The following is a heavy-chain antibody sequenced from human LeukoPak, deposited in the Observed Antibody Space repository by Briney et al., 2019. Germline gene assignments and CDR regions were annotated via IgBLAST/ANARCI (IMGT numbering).Heavy chain of an antibody. Sequence: GGSLRLSCAVSGFIFSTYGMNWVRQAPGKGLEWVSSISSSSTYIYYADSVKGRFTISRDNAKNSLYLQMNSLRAEDTAVYYCARSVVVPWGDAFDIWGQGTTVTVSS. CDR3: ARSVVVPWGDAFDI. CDR2: ISSSSTYI. CDR1: GFIFSTYG. J-gene: IGHJ3*02. D-gene: IGHD2-15*01. V-gene: IGHV3-21*01.